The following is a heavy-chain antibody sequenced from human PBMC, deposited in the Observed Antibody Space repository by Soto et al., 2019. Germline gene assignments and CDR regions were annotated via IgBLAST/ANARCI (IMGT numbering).Heavy chain of an antibody. CDR3: ARGRRRDGWLVRLGGVDDAFDI. D-gene: IGHD6-19*01. CDR1: GYTFTSYD. V-gene: IGHV1-8*01. CDR2: MNPNSGNT. J-gene: IGHJ3*02. Sequence: QVQLVQSGAEVKKPGASVKVSCKASGYTFTSYDINWVRQATGQGLEWMGWMNPNSGNTGYAQKFQGRVTMTRNTSISTAYMELSSLRSEDTAVYYCARGRRRDGWLVRLGGVDDAFDIWGQGTMVTVSS.